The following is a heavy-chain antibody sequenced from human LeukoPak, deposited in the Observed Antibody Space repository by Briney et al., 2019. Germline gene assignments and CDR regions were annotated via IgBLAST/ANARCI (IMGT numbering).Heavy chain of an antibody. CDR1: GFTFGSYG. V-gene: IGHV3-23*01. CDR3: AKLYSWQPRPVTFDY. J-gene: IGHJ4*02. CDR2: ISGSGGST. Sequence: GGSLRLSCAASGFTFGSYGMHWVRQAPGKGLEWVSAISGSGGSTYYADSVKGRFTISRDNSKNTLYLQMNSLRAEDTAVYYCAKLYSWQPRPVTFDYWGQGTLVTVSS. D-gene: IGHD5-18*01.